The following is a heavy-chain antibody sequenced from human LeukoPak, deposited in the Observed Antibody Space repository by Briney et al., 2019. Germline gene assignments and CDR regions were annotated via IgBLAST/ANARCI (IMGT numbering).Heavy chain of an antibody. J-gene: IGHJ4*02. CDR3: ARGSLGELSSLLGY. Sequence: GASVKVSCKASGYTFTSYAMHWVRQAPGQRLEWMGWINAGNGNTKYSQRFQGRVTITRDTSASTAYMELSSLRSEDTAVYYCARGSLGELSSLLGYWGQGTLVTVSS. CDR1: GYTFTSYA. V-gene: IGHV1-3*01. D-gene: IGHD3-16*02. CDR2: INAGNGNT.